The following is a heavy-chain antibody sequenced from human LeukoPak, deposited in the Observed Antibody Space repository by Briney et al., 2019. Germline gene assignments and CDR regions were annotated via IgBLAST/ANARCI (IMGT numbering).Heavy chain of an antibody. CDR2: IYYSGST. J-gene: IGHJ5*02. V-gene: IGHV4-61*01. D-gene: IGHD3-16*02. Sequence: PSETLSLTCTVSGGSISSSSYYWSWIRQPPGKGLEWIGYIYYSGSTNYNPSLKSRVTISVDTSKNQFSLKLSSVTAADTAVYYCARVQLSDYVWGSYRQYNWFDPWGQGTLVTVSS. CDR1: GGSISSSSYY. CDR3: ARVQLSDYVWGSYRQYNWFDP.